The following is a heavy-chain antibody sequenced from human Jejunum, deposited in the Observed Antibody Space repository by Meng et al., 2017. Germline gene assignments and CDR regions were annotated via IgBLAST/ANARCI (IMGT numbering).Heavy chain of an antibody. CDR2: VWPSGAT. CDR3: ARAIRERYFDS. CDR1: GVSTTAPFY. V-gene: IGHV4-4*02. D-gene: IGHD1-14*01. Sequence: VQLQEPGPGLVKPSGTLSLTSTVSGVSTTAPFYWTWIRQAPGKGLEWIGEVWPSGATYYNPSLSSRITISIDTSNNQFSLEVAFLTAADTAVYYCARAIRERYFDSWGQGTLVTVSS. J-gene: IGHJ4*02.